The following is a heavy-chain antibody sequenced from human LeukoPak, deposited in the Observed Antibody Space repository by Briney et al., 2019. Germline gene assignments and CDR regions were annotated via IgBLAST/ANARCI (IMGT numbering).Heavy chain of an antibody. CDR3: ARDGFGLPFDY. CDR2: IYYSGST. V-gene: IGHV4-30-4*01. Sequence: SETPSLTCTVSGGSISSGDYYWSWIRQPPGTGLEWIGYIYYSGSTYYNPSLKSRVTISVDTSKNQFSLKLSSVTAADTAVYYCARDGFGLPFDYWGQGTLVTVSS. CDR1: GGSISSGDYY. J-gene: IGHJ4*02. D-gene: IGHD3-10*01.